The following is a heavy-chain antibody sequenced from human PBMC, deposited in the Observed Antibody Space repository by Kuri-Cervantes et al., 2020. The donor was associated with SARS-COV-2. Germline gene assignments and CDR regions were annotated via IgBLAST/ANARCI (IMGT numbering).Heavy chain of an antibody. CDR1: GGPTSSGGYS. Sequence: CALSGGPTSSGGYSWSWIRQPPGKGLELLGYIYHSGSTYYTPSLKSRVTISVDKSKNQFSLNLRSVTAADTAVYYCARVRFSSGYYYYYGMDVWGQGTTVTVSS. CDR3: ARVRFSSGYYYYYGMDV. CDR2: IYHSGST. J-gene: IGHJ6*02. D-gene: IGHD3-22*01. V-gene: IGHV4-30-2*01.